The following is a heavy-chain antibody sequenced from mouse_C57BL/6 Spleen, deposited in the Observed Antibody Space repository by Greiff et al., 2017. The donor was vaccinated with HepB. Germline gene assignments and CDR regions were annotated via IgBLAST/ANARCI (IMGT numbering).Heavy chain of an antibody. D-gene: IGHD2-2*01. Sequence: EVMLVESGGDLVKPGGSLKLSCAASGFTFSSYGMSWVRQTPDKRLEWVATISSGGSYTYYPDSVKGRFTISRDNAKNTLYLQMSSLKSEDTAMYYCARLSTMVTTDYWGQGTTLTVSS. V-gene: IGHV5-6*02. CDR1: GFTFSSYG. CDR3: ARLSTMVTTDY. CDR2: ISSGGSYT. J-gene: IGHJ2*01.